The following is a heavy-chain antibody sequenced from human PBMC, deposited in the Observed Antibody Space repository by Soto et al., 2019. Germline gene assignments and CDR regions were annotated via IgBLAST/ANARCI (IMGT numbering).Heavy chain of an antibody. Sequence: QVTLQEAGPRLVKPSETLSLTCSVSGGSISSHSWNWIRQPPGRGLEWIGHVYSSGSTNYNPSLESRVTISVDTSKNQFSLKLTSLTAADTAVYYCARRVQANSAVVQGNWLDPWGQGTLVTVSS. V-gene: IGHV4-59*08. CDR1: GGSISSHS. CDR3: ARRVQANSAVVQGNWLDP. J-gene: IGHJ5*02. CDR2: VYSSGST. D-gene: IGHD5-18*01.